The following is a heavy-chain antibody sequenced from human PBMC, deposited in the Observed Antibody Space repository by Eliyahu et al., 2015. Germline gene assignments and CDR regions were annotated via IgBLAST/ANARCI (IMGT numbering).Heavy chain of an antibody. V-gene: IGHV3-23*01. CDR1: GFPFSSXA. CDR3: AKDHRPSIAALSYFDY. Sequence: EVQLLESGGGLVQPGGSLRLSCXASGFPFSSXAMSWVRQAPGKGLEWVSAISGSGGSTYYADSVKGRFTISRDNSKNTLYLQMNSLRAEDTAVYYCAKDHRPSIAALSYFDYWGQGTLVTVSS. J-gene: IGHJ4*02. D-gene: IGHD6-6*01. CDR2: ISGSGGST.